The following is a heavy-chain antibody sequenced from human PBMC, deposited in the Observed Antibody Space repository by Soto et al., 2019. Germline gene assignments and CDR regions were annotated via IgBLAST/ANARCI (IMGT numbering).Heavy chain of an antibody. CDR2: IIPILGIA. V-gene: IGHV1-69*02. CDR1: GGTFSSYT. J-gene: IGHJ3*02. Sequence: GASVKVSCKASGGTFSSYTISWVRQAPGQGLEWMGRIIPILGIANYAQKFQGRVTITADKSTSTAYMELSSLRSEDTAVDYCARHTEGIAEIHDAFDIWGQGTMVTVSS. CDR3: ARHTEGIAEIHDAFDI. D-gene: IGHD6-13*01.